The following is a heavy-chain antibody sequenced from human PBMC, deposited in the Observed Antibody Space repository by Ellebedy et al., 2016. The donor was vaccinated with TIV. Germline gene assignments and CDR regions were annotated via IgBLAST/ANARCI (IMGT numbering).Heavy chain of an antibody. D-gene: IGHD3-10*01. J-gene: IGHJ5*02. CDR2: ITRGTDTV. CDR3: ATGGNSWSVH. CDR1: GFTLSDYS. V-gene: IGHV3-11*01. Sequence: GGSLRLXCSASGFTLSDYSMSWVRQVPGKGLEWLIYITRGTDTVYYADSVKGRFILSRDNTKNSVDLQMNSLRGEDSALYYCATGGNSWSVHWGQGALVTVSS.